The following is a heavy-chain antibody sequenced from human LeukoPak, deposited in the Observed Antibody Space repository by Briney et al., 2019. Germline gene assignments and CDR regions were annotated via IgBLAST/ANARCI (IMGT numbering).Heavy chain of an antibody. CDR1: GYTFTSYA. CDR2: INAGNGNT. Sequence: ASVKVSCKASGYTFTSYAMHWVRQAPGQRLEWMGWINAGNGNTKYSQKFQGRVTITRDTSASTAYMELSSLRSEDTAVYYCARDLVAAAGRPLGYWGQGTLVTGSS. V-gene: IGHV1-3*01. J-gene: IGHJ4*02. CDR3: ARDLVAAAGRPLGY. D-gene: IGHD6-13*01.